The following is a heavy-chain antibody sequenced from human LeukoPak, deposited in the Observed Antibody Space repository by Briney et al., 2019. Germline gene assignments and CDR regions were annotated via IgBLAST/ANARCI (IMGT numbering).Heavy chain of an antibody. D-gene: IGHD4-11*01. Sequence: SETLSLTCTVSGGSISNYYWSWIRQPAGKGLEWIGPIYTSGSTNHNPSLKSRVTISVDTSKNQFSLKLSSVTAADTAVYYCARDPYMYYFDYWGQGTLVTVSS. J-gene: IGHJ4*02. CDR3: ARDPYMYYFDY. V-gene: IGHV4-4*07. CDR1: GGSISNYY. CDR2: IYTSGST.